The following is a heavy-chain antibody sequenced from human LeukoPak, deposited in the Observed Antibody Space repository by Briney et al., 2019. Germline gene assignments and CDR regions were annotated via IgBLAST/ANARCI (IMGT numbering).Heavy chain of an antibody. Sequence: SGPTLVKPTQTLTLTCTFSGFSITTSGMRVSWIRQPPGKALEWLARIDWDDDKFYSTSLKTRLTISKDTSKNQVVLTMTNMDPVDTATYYCARMGTYCSSASCTFFFDYWGQGTLVTVSS. J-gene: IGHJ4*02. CDR2: IDWDDDK. CDR1: GFSITTSGMR. D-gene: IGHD2-2*01. CDR3: ARMGTYCSSASCTFFFDY. V-gene: IGHV2-70*04.